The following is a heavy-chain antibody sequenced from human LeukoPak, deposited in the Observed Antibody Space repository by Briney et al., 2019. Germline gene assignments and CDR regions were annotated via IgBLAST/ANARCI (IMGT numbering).Heavy chain of an antibody. CDR2: IGSSGVNT. CDR3: AKGRNSGSYFGIDP. D-gene: IGHD3-10*01. CDR1: GITFSDYA. J-gene: IGHJ5*02. V-gene: IGHV3-23*01. Sequence: PGGSLRLSCAASGITFSDYAMSWVRQAPGKGLEWVSGIGSSGVNTDYATSVKGRFTISRDNTKSTLHLLMNSLRVEDTATYYCAKGRNSGSYFGIDPWGQGTPVSVSS.